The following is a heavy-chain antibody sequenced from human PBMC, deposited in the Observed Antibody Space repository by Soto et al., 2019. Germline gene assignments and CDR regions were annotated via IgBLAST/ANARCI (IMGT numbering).Heavy chain of an antibody. CDR1: GVTVSSDAYY. J-gene: IGHJ4*02. CDR2: IYHTGST. CDR3: ARYRFSGNKWSKFDY. Sequence: SETLSLTCTVSGVTVSSDAYYWSWIRQHPGKGREWIGNIYHTGSTYYSPSLKSRVAISLDTSKNQFSLTLTSVTAADTAVYYCARYRFSGNKWSKFDYWGQGTLVPVSS. V-gene: IGHV4-31*03. D-gene: IGHD3-16*02.